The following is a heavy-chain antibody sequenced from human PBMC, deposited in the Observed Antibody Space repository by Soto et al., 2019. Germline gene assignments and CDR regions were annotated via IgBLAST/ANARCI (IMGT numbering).Heavy chain of an antibody. D-gene: IGHD3-10*01. Sequence: SETLSLTCTVSGGSISSGGYYWSWIRQHPGKGLEWIGYIYYSGSTYYNPSLKSRVTISVDTSKNQFSLKLSSVTAADTAVYYCARDRQVWDDGSGNDYYYYYMDVWGKGTTVTVSS. V-gene: IGHV4-31*03. CDR3: ARDRQVWDDGSGNDYYYYYMDV. J-gene: IGHJ6*03. CDR1: GGSISSGGYY. CDR2: IYYSGST.